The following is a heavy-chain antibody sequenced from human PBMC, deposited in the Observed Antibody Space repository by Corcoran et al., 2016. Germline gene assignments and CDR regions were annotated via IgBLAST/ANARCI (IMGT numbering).Heavy chain of an antibody. CDR2: IGTAADT. J-gene: IGHJ4*02. D-gene: IGHD1-26*01. CDR3: ARAVSGSYYGD. CDR1: GFTFSSYD. Sequence: EVQLVESGGGLVQPGGSLRLSCAASGFTFSSYDMHWVRQATGKGLEWVSAIGTAADTYYSGSVKGRFTISRDNAKNSLYLQMNSRRAGDTAVDYCARAVSGSYYGDWGQGTLVTVSS. V-gene: IGHV3-13*01.